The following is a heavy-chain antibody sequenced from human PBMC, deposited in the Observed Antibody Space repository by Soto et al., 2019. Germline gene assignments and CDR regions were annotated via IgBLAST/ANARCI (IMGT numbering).Heavy chain of an antibody. D-gene: IGHD2-2*01. V-gene: IGHV1-18*01. CDR2: ISAYNGNT. CDR3: ARVVEVGWFDP. Sequence: ASVKVSCKASAYTFTIYCISWVRQAPGQGLEWMGWISAYNGNTNYAQKLQGRVTMTTDTSTSTAYMELRSLRSDDTAVYYCARVVEVGWFDPWGQGTLVTVSS. J-gene: IGHJ5*02. CDR1: AYTFTIYC.